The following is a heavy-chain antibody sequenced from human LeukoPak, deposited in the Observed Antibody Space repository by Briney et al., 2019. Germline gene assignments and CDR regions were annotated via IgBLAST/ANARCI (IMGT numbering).Heavy chain of an antibody. CDR1: GFTLSSYE. Sequence: PGGSLRLSCAASGFTLSSYEMNWVRQAPGKGLEWVSYISSSDSTIYYADSVKARFTISRDNAKNSLYLQMNSLRAEDTAVYYCASVRYQLLRSAFDIWGQGTMVTVSS. J-gene: IGHJ3*02. D-gene: IGHD2-2*01. CDR2: ISSSDSTI. CDR3: ASVRYQLLRSAFDI. V-gene: IGHV3-48*03.